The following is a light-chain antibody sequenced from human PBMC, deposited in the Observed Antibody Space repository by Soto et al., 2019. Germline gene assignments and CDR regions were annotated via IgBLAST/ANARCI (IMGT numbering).Light chain of an antibody. V-gene: IGLV2-14*01. CDR2: DVS. J-gene: IGLJ1*01. CDR3: SSYTSSSTL. CDR1: SSDVGGYNY. Sequence: QSALTQPASVSGSPGQSITISCTGTSSDVGGYNYVSWYQQHPGKAPKLMIYDVSNRPSGVSNRFSGSKSGNTASLSISGLQAEDKADYYCSSYTSSSTLFGTGTKVTV.